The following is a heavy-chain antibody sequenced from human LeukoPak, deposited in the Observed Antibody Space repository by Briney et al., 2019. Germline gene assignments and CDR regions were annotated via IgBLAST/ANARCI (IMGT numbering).Heavy chain of an antibody. CDR2: ISSEASMK. CDR3: ARDIRVRYMPMVRAVEYYQYHAMDV. Sequence: GGSLRLSCAASGFTFSRYVMHWVRQAPGKGLEWVAVISSEASMKDYADSVKGRFTVSRDSSKSTLFLQMDSLRRDDTAVYYCARDIRVRYMPMVRAVEYYQYHAMDVWGQGTTVTVYS. CDR1: GFTFSRYV. D-gene: IGHD3-10*01. V-gene: IGHV3-30*04. J-gene: IGHJ6*02.